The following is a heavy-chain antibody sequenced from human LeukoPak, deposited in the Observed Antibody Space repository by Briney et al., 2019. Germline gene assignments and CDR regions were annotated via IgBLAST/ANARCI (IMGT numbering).Heavy chain of an antibody. J-gene: IGHJ4*02. CDR1: GYTFTSYG. D-gene: IGHD1-1*01. Sequence: ASVKVSGKASGYTFTSYGISWVRQAPGQGLEWMGWISAYNGNTNYAQKLQGRVTMTTDTSTSTAYMELRSLGSDDTAVYYCARASPDLIQGAVDYWGQGTLVTVSS. CDR3: ARASPDLIQGAVDY. CDR2: ISAYNGNT. V-gene: IGHV1-18*01.